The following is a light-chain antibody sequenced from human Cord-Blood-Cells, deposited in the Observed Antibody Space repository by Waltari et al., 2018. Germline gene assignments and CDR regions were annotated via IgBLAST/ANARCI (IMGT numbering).Light chain of an antibody. CDR3: CSYAGSSTFVV. J-gene: IGLJ2*01. CDR1: SSDVGSYTL. V-gene: IGLV2-23*03. CDR2: EGS. Sequence: QSALTQPASVSGSPGQSITISCTGTSSDVGSYTLVSWYQQHPGKAPKLMIYEGSKRPSGVSNRFSGFKSGNTASLTIAGFQAEDEADYYGCSYAGSSTFVVFGGGTKLTVL.